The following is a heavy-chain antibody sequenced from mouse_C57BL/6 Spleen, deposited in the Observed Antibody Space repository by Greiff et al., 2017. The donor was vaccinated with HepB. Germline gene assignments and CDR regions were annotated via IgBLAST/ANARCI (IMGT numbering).Heavy chain of an antibody. CDR2: IDPNSGGT. V-gene: IGHV1-72*01. Sequence: QVQLQQSGAELVKPGASVKLSCKASGYTFTSYWMHWVKQRPGRGLEWIGRIDPNSGGTKYNEKFKSKATLTVDKPSSTAYMQLSSLTSEDSAVYYCARSASTVVAPGYFDVWGTGTTVTVSS. CDR1: GYTFTSYW. CDR3: ARSASTVVAPGYFDV. J-gene: IGHJ1*03. D-gene: IGHD1-1*01.